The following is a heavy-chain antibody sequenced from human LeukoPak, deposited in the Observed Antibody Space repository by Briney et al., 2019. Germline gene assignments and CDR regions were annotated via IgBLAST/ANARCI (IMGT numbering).Heavy chain of an antibody. Sequence: GGSLRLSCAASGFTLSSYWMHWVRQAPGKGLVWVSRFYGDASSASYTDSVKGRFTISGDNAKNTLYLQMDSLRAEDTAVYYCASSSTTWYGGFDYWGQGTLVT. D-gene: IGHD6-13*01. J-gene: IGHJ4*02. V-gene: IGHV3-74*01. CDR2: FYGDASSA. CDR3: ASSSTTWYGGFDY. CDR1: GFTLSSYW.